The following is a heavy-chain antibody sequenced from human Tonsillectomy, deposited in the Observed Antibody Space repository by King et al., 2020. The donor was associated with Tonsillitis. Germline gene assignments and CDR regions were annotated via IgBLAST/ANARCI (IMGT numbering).Heavy chain of an antibody. Sequence: VQLQQWGAGLLKPSETLSLTCAVFGGSFSGYYWSWIRQPPGKGLEWIGEINHSGSTNYNPPLKRRVTISVDTSKNQLSLKLSSVPAADTAVYYCARGSYDYSNYVRHYYYMDVWGKGTTVTVSS. V-gene: IGHV4-34*01. CDR3: ARGSYDYSNYVRHYYYMDV. D-gene: IGHD4-11*01. J-gene: IGHJ6*03. CDR1: GGSFSGYY. CDR2: INHSGST.